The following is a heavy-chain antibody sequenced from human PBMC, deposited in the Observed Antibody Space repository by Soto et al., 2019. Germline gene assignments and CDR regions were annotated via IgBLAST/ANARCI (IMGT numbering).Heavy chain of an antibody. CDR2: ISGSGGST. Sequence: GGSLRLSCAASGFTFSSYAMSWVRQAPGKGLEWVSAISGSGGSTYYADSVKGRFTISRDNSKNTLYLQMNSLRAEDTAVYYSAQGGKNYYDSSGFHDYWGQGTLVTVSS. CDR1: GFTFSSYA. J-gene: IGHJ4*02. V-gene: IGHV3-23*01. CDR3: AQGGKNYYDSSGFHDY. D-gene: IGHD3-22*01.